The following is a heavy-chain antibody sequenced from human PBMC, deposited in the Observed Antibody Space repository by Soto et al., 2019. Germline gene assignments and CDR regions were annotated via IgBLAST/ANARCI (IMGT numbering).Heavy chain of an antibody. CDR3: ARGRLYLLDY. V-gene: IGHV4-61*01. CDR1: CGSVSSGSYY. Sequence: SETLSLTCTVSCGSVSSGSYYWSWIRQPPGKGLEWIGYIYYSGSTNYNPSLKSRVTISVDTSKNQFSLKLSSVTAADTAVYYCARGRLYLLDYWGQGTLVTVSS. J-gene: IGHJ4*02. CDR2: IYYSGST.